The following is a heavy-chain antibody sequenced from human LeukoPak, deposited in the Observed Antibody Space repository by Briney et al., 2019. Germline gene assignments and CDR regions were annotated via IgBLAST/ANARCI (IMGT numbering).Heavy chain of an antibody. D-gene: IGHD2-21*02. J-gene: IGHJ4*02. CDR1: GGSFSSGNW. V-gene: IGHV4-4*02. Sequence: PSGTLSLTCAVSGGSFSSGNWWSWIRQPPGKGLEWIGEIYHSGNTVYNPPLKSRVTISVDNSKNQFSLTLASVTAADTAIYYCAKNGDSSSVVDWGQGTLVTVSS. CDR2: IYHSGNT. CDR3: AKNGDSSSVVD.